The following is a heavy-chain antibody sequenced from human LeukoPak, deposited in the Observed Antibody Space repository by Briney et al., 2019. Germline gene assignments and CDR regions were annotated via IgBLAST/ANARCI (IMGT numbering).Heavy chain of an antibody. J-gene: IGHJ4*02. CDR2: ISGSGGST. D-gene: IGHD3-10*01. CDR1: GFTFSSYA. CDR3: AKVPITMVRGVITDYFDY. Sequence: GGSLRLSCAASGFTFSSYAMSWVRQAPGMGLEWVSAISGSGGSTYYADSVKGRFTISRDNSKNTLYLQMNSLRAEDTAVYYCAKVPITMVRGVITDYFDYWGQGTLVTVSS. V-gene: IGHV3-23*01.